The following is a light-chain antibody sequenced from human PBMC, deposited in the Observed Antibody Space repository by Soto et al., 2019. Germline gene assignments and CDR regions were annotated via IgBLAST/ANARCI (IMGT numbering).Light chain of an antibody. CDR2: RNN. CDR1: SSNIGSNY. J-gene: IGLJ1*01. V-gene: IGLV1-47*01. Sequence: QSVLTQPPSASGTPGQRVTISCSGSSSNIGSNYVYWYQKLPGTAPKLLIYRNNQRPSGVPDRFSGSKSGTSASLAISGLRSEDEADYYCVAWDDSLSGGVFGTGTKLTVL. CDR3: VAWDDSLSGGV.